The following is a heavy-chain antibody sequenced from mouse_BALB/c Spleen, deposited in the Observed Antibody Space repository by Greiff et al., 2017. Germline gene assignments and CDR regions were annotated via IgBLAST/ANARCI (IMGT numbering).Heavy chain of an antibody. CDR3: ARDRGNYRYFDV. J-gene: IGHJ1*01. CDR2: ISDGGSYT. Sequence: EVQRVESGGGLVKPGGSLKLSCAASGFTFSDYYMYWVRQTPEKRLEWVATISDGGSYTYYPDSVKGRFTISRDNAKNNLYLQMSSLKSEDTAMYYCARDRGNYRYFDVWGAGTTVTVSS. V-gene: IGHV5-4*02. D-gene: IGHD2-1*01. CDR1: GFTFSDYY.